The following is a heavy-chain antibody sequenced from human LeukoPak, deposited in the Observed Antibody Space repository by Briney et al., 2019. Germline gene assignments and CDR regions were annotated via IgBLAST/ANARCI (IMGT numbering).Heavy chain of an antibody. CDR3: ARAPYNWNYASDS. Sequence: GASLRLAWAASASTFTSHSINWVRQAPGKGLEWVSSMISIVSYIYYAESVKGRFTISRATAKNSLYLQMNSLRAEDTAVYSCARAPYNWNYASDSWGPGTLVTVSS. CDR1: ASTFTSHS. D-gene: IGHD1-7*01. J-gene: IGHJ4*02. V-gene: IGHV3-21*01. CDR2: MISIVSYI.